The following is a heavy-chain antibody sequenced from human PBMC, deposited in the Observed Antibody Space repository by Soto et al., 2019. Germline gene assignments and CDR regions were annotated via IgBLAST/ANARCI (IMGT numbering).Heavy chain of an antibody. CDR3: ARGDHTGYFKTLTFNEMDV. J-gene: IGHJ6*02. CDR1: GGTLTSYA. D-gene: IGHD2-15*01. V-gene: IGHV1-69*01. CDR2: IIPIFGSP. Sequence: QVLLVQSGAEVKSPGSSVKVSCKASGGTLTSYAINWVRQAPGQGLAWLGGIIPIFGSPNYAQKYQGRVKITADESTNTAYMELSSLRFEDTAVYYCARGDHTGYFKTLTFNEMDVWGQGTTVTVSS.